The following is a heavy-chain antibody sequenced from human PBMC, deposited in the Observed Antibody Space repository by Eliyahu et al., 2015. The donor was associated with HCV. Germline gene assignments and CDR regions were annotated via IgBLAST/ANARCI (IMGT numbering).Heavy chain of an antibody. CDR1: GFTFSXFV. J-gene: IGHJ4*02. CDR2: ISGSGDGX. Sequence: EVQLLESGXGLVQPGGSXXLSCXASGFTFSXFVXNWVRQAPGKGLEWVSSISGSGDGXYYADSVRGRFTISRDNSKNTLYLQMSSLRVEDTALYYCAKEGWEGYSGSYSTTFDYWGQGTLVTVSS. V-gene: IGHV3-23*01. CDR3: AKEGWEGYSGSYSTTFDY. D-gene: IGHD1-26*01.